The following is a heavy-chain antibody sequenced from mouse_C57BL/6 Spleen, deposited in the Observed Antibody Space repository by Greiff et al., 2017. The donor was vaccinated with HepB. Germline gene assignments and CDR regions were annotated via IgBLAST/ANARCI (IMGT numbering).Heavy chain of an antibody. V-gene: IGHV5-6*02. J-gene: IGHJ2*01. CDR2: ISSGGSYT. CDR3: ARSYGSSPLDY. CDR1: GFTFSSYG. D-gene: IGHD1-1*01. Sequence: DVMLVESGGDLVKPGGSLKLSCAASGFTFSSYGMSWVRQTPDKRLEWVATISSGGSYTYYPDSVKGRFTISRDNAKNTLYLQMSSLKSEDTAMYYCARSYGSSPLDYWGQGTTLTVSS.